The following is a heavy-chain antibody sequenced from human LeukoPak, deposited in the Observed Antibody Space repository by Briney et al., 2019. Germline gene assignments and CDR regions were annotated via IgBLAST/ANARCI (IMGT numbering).Heavy chain of an antibody. D-gene: IGHD2-15*01. CDR2: IYSGGKV. J-gene: IGHJ4*02. Sequence: SGGSLRLSCAASGFTVSSTYMSWVRQTPGKGLEWVPVIYSGGKVYYIDSVKGRFTISRDTSKNTLYLQMNSLRVEDAAVYFCAGRHSSDGGCYFAGADPFDYWGQGTLVTVSS. CDR1: GFTVSSTY. CDR3: AGRHSSDGGCYFAGADPFDY. V-gene: IGHV3-53*01.